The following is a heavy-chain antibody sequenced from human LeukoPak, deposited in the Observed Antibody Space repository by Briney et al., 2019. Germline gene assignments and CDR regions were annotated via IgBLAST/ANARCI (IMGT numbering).Heavy chain of an antibody. CDR2: IYHSGST. CDR1: GGSISSGGYS. CDR3: ARASDGDLGGNGLDY. Sequence: SETLSLTCAVSGGSISSGGYSWGWVRQPPGKGLEWIGYIYHSGSTYYNPSLKSRVTISVDRSKNQFSLKLSSVTAADTAVYYCARASDGDLGGNGLDYWGQGTLVTVSS. V-gene: IGHV4-30-2*01. D-gene: IGHD4-17*01. J-gene: IGHJ4*02.